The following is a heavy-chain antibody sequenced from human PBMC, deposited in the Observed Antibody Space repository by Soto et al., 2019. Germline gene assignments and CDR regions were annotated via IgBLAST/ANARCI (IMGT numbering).Heavy chain of an antibody. CDR1: GGSISSYY. Sequence: SETLSLTCTVSGGSISSYYWSWIRQPPGKGLEWIGYIYYSGSTNYNPSLKSRVTISVDTSKNQFSLKLSSVTAADTAVYYCARGTVTSFFDYWGQGXLVTVYS. CDR2: IYYSGST. V-gene: IGHV4-59*01. D-gene: IGHD4-17*01. CDR3: ARGTVTSFFDY. J-gene: IGHJ4*02.